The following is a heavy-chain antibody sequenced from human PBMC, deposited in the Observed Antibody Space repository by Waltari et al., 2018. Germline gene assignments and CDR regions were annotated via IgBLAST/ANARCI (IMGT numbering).Heavy chain of an antibody. V-gene: IGHV4-4*07. J-gene: IGHJ6*03. CDR1: GDAIGRHY. Sequence: QVQLQKSGPGLVKPSETRSPTCTASGDAIGRHYRRRLLPPAGKGLEWSGRIYTSGSTNYNPSLKSRGTMSVDTSKNQFSLKLSSVTAADTAVYYCARGIVVPAEDYYYYMDVWGKGTTVTISS. D-gene: IGHD2-2*01. CDR3: ARGIVVPAEDYYYYMDV. CDR2: IYTSGST.